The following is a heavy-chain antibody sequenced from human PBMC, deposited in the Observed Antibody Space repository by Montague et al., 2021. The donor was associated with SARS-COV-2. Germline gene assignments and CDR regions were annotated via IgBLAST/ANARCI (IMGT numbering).Heavy chain of an antibody. J-gene: IGHJ5*02. CDR1: GASFSNYY. CDR3: AREGYGSGGTCYSSGPNWFDP. Sequence: SETLSLTCTVSGASFSNYYWSWIRQPPGKGLEWIGYIYYTGTTNYNPSLKSRVTISVDTSKTQFSLKLTSVTAADTAVYYCAREGYGSGGTCYSSGPNWFDPWGQGTLVTVSS. CDR2: IYYTGTT. V-gene: IGHV4-59*01. D-gene: IGHD2-15*01.